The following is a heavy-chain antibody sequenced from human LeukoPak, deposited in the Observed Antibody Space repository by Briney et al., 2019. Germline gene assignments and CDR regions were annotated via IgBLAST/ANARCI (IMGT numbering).Heavy chain of an antibody. J-gene: IGHJ4*02. D-gene: IGHD6-19*01. CDR2: IIPIFGTA. CDR1: GGTFSSYA. CDR3: AGSAGYSSGWAQRFDY. V-gene: IGHV1-69*05. Sequence: SVKVSCKASGGTFSSYAISWVRQAPGQGLEWMGGIIPIFGTANYAQKFQGRVTITTDESTSTAYMELSGLRSEDTAVYYCAGSAGYSSGWAQRFDYWGQGTLVTVSS.